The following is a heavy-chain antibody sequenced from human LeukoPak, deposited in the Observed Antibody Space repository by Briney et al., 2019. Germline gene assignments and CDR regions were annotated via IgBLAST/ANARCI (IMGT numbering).Heavy chain of an antibody. J-gene: IGHJ3*02. CDR1: GFTFSSYS. CDR3: ARVNDYGDIDAFDI. Sequence: PGGSLRLSCAASGFTFSSYSMNWVRQAPGRGLEWVSYISSSSTTIYYADSVKGRFTISRDNAKNSLYLQMNSLRADDTAVYYCARVNDYGDIDAFDIWGQGTMVTVSS. CDR2: ISSSSTTI. D-gene: IGHD4-17*01. V-gene: IGHV3-48*01.